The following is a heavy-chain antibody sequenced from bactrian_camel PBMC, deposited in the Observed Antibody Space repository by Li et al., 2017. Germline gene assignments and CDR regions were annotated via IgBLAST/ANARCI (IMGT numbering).Heavy chain of an antibody. Sequence: QVQLVESGGGSVQAGGSLGLSCAYSGGTYTIYYMGWFRQAPGKEREGVAAIDRDGSTTYSDSVKGRFTISKDNAKNTLYLQMNGLKSEDTAMYYCAADTRPWTTISNLGDASRYEYWGQGTQVTVS. D-gene: IGHD2*01. V-gene: IGHV3S53*01. CDR3: AADTRPWTTISNLGDASRYEY. J-gene: IGHJ4*01. CDR1: GGTYTIYY. CDR2: IDRDGST.